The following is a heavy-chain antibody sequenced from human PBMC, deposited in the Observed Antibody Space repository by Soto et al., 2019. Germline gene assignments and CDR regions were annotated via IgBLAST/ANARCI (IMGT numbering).Heavy chain of an antibody. D-gene: IGHD4-17*01. CDR3: ARDRAFGDEGDACDI. J-gene: IGHJ3*02. CDR2: ISAYNGNT. V-gene: IGHV1-18*01. Sequence: ASVKVSCKASGYSFASYGISWVRQAPGQGLEWMGWISAYNGNTNYAQKLQGRVTMTTDTSTSTAYMELRSLRSDDTAVYYCARDRAFGDEGDACDIWGQGTMVTVSS. CDR1: GYSFASYG.